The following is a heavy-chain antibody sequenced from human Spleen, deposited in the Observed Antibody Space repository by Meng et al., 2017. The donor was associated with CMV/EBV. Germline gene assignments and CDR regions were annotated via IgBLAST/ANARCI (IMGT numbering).Heavy chain of an antibody. Sequence: GESLKISCKASGYIFTSYWTGWVRQMPGKGLECMGIISPSDSDTRYSPSFQGQVTISAARSITTAYLQWSSLKASDTGIYYCARRKWGSNLFDYWGQGTLVTVSS. CDR2: ISPSDSDT. J-gene: IGHJ4*02. CDR3: ARRKWGSNLFDY. CDR1: GYIFTSYW. D-gene: IGHD4/OR15-4a*01. V-gene: IGHV5-51*01.